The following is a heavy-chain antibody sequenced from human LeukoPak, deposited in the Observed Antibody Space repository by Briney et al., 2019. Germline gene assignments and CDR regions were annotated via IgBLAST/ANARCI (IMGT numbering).Heavy chain of an antibody. V-gene: IGHV1-2*02. Sequence: GASVTVFCKASRHTFTVWHIHRVRQAPGQGLEWMGWINPNSGGTNYAQKFQGRVTMTRDTSVNTDYMELSSLRSDDTAMYYCAIIFGGSWNLWFVPWGGGALLTVSS. CDR3: AIIFGGSWNLWFVP. J-gene: IGHJ5*02. CDR2: INPNSGGT. D-gene: IGHD1-7*01. CDR1: RHTFTVWH.